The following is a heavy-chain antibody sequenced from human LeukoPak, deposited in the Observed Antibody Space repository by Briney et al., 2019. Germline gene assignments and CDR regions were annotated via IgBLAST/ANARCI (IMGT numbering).Heavy chain of an antibody. CDR2: ISSSSYI. CDR3: ASSITIFGVPDY. D-gene: IGHD3-3*01. V-gene: IGHV3-21*01. Sequence: GGSLRLSCAASGFTFSSYSMNWVRQAPGKGLEWVSSISSSSYIYYADSVKGRFTISRDNAKNSLYLQMNSLRAEDTAVYYCASSITIFGVPDYWGQGTLVTVSS. J-gene: IGHJ4*02. CDR1: GFTFSSYS.